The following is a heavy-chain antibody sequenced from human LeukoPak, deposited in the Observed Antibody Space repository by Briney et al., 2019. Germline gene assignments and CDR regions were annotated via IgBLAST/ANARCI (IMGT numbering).Heavy chain of an antibody. J-gene: IGHJ4*02. CDR3: VRDHDWSFDL. V-gene: IGHV3-48*02. D-gene: IGHD1-1*01. Sequence: GGSLRLSCAASGFRFVSYSMNWVRQAPGKGLEWVSHINSDTNITPYTASVSGRFTISRDNANNSLYLHVNSLRDEDTAVYYCVRDHDWSFDLWGQGALVTVSS. CDR1: GFRFVSYS. CDR2: INSDTNIT.